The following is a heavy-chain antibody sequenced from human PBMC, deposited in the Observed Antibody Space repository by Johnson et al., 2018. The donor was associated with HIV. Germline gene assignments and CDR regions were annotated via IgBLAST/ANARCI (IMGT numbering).Heavy chain of an antibody. Sequence: QVQLVESGGGVVQPGRSLRLSCAASGFTFSSYAMHWVRQAPGKGLEWVSVIYSGGSTYYADSVKGRFTISRDNSKNTLYLQMNSLRAEDTALYYCAKDMERWLRTSAFDIWGQGTMVTVSS. J-gene: IGHJ3*02. CDR1: GFTFSSYA. CDR2: IYSGGST. D-gene: IGHD5-24*01. CDR3: AKDMERWLRTSAFDI. V-gene: IGHV3-NL1*01.